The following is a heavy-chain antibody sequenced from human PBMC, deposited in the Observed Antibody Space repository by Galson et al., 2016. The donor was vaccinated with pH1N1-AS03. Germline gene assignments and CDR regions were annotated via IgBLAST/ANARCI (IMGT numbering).Heavy chain of an antibody. D-gene: IGHD2-15*01. CDR1: GYTFTSYG. CDR3: ARAFCSGGSCNDYFYYAVDV. CDR2: ISPYNGRT. Sequence: SVKVSCKASGYTFTSYGIGWVRQAPGQGLEWMGWISPYNGRTEYAQKLQGRVTMTTDTSTSTAYMELRSLISDDTAMYYCARAFCSGGSCNDYFYYAVDVWGQGTTVTVSS. V-gene: IGHV1-18*01. J-gene: IGHJ6*02.